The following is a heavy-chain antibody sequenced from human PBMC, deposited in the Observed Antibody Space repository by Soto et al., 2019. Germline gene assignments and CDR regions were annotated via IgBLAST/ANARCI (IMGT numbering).Heavy chain of an antibody. CDR3: ASSPYSSSSYY. Sequence: SETLSLTCTVSGGSISSSSYYWGWIRQPPGKGLEWIGSIYYSGSSYYNPSLKSRVTISVDTSKNQFSLKLSSVTAADTAVYYCASSPYSSSSYYWGQGTLIIVFS. J-gene: IGHJ4*02. CDR1: GGSISSSSYY. CDR2: IYYSGSS. V-gene: IGHV4-39*01. D-gene: IGHD6-6*01.